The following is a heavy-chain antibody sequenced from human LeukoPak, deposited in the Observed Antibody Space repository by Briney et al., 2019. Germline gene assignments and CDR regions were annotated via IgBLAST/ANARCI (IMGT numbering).Heavy chain of an antibody. V-gene: IGHV3-48*03. J-gene: IGHJ6*03. CDR3: AKDRIVATIWAFYYMDV. D-gene: IGHD5-12*01. Sequence: GGSLRLSCAASGFTFSSYEMNWVRQAPGKGLEWVSNISSSGSTIYFADFVKGRFTISRDNSKNTLFLRMNSLRAEDTAVYYCAKDRIVATIWAFYYMDVWGKGTTVTISS. CDR2: ISSSGSTI. CDR1: GFTFSSYE.